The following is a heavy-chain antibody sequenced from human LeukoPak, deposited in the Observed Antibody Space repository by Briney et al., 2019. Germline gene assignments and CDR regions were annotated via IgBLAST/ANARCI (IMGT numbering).Heavy chain of an antibody. CDR1: GGSISSGGYY. CDR2: IYYSGST. D-gene: IGHD3-3*01. CDR3: ARAGGFFSPFGY. J-gene: IGHJ4*02. Sequence: ASETLSLTCTVSGGSISSGGYYWSWIRQHPGKGLEWIGYIYYSGSTYYNPSLKSRVTISVDTSKNQFSLKLSSVTAADTAVYYCARAGGFFSPFGYWGQGTLVTVSS. V-gene: IGHV4-31*03.